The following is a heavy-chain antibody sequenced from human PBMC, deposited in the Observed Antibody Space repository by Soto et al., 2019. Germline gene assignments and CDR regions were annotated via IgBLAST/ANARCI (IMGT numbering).Heavy chain of an antibody. Sequence: PGGSLRLSCAASGFTFSSYTINWVRQPPGKGLEWVSYISSTSGIIYYADSVKGRFTISRDNAKNTLYLQVNSLRDEDTAVYYCARKGTLDAFDIWGQGTMVTVSS. CDR1: GFTFSSYT. D-gene: IGHD1-7*01. CDR3: ARKGTLDAFDI. V-gene: IGHV3-48*02. CDR2: ISSTSGII. J-gene: IGHJ3*02.